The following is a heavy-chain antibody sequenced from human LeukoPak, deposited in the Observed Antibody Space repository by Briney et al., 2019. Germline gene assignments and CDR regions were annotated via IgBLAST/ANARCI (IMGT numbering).Heavy chain of an antibody. CDR1: GYTFTGYY. CDR3: ARVSLTGYYLS. D-gene: IGHD3-9*01. CDR2: INPNSGGT. V-gene: IGHV1-2*06. Sequence: GASVKVSCKASGYTFTGYYMHWVRQAPGQGLEWMGRINPNSGGTNYAQKFQGRVTMTRDTSISTAYMALSRLRSDDTAVYYCARVSLTGYYLSWGQGTLVTVSS. J-gene: IGHJ5*02.